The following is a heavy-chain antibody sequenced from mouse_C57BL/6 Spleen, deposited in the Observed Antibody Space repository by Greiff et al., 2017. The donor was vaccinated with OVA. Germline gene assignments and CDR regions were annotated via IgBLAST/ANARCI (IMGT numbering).Heavy chain of an antibody. CDR3: ALDSSGQSSLFAY. V-gene: IGHV1-82*01. Sequence: QVQLKQSGPELVKPGASVKISCKASGYAFSSSWMTWVKQRPGKGLEWIGRIYPGDGDTNYNGKFKGQATLTGDKSSSTAYLQLSSLTSEDAAVDFCALDSSGQSSLFAYWGQGTLVTVSA. J-gene: IGHJ3*01. CDR2: IYPGDGDT. CDR1: GYAFSSSW. D-gene: IGHD3-2*02.